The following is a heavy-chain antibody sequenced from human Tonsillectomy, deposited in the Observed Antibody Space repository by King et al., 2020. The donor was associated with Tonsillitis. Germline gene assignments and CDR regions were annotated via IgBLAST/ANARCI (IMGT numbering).Heavy chain of an antibody. J-gene: IGHJ4*02. Sequence: VQLQESGPGLVKPSETLSLTCTVSGGSISSYYWSWIRQPPGKGLEWIGYIYYSGSTNYNPSLKSRVTISVDTSKNQFSLKLSSVTAADTAVYYCARLDVVGATYFDYWGQGTLVTVSS. CDR2: IYYSGST. V-gene: IGHV4-59*01. CDR1: GGSISSYY. D-gene: IGHD1-26*01. CDR3: ARLDVVGATYFDY.